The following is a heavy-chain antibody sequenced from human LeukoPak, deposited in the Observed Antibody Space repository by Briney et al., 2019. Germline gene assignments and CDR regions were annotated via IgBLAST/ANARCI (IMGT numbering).Heavy chain of an antibody. J-gene: IGHJ3*02. Sequence: GGSLRLSCTASGFTFGDYAMSWVRQAPGKGLEWVGFIRSKAYGGTTEYAASVKGRFTISRDDSKSIAYLQMNSLKTEDTAVYYCTRDPLTYYYGSGSYSILGDIWGQGTMVTVSS. CDR1: GFTFGDYA. V-gene: IGHV3-49*04. D-gene: IGHD3-10*01. CDR2: IRSKAYGGTT. CDR3: TRDPLTYYYGSGSYSILGDI.